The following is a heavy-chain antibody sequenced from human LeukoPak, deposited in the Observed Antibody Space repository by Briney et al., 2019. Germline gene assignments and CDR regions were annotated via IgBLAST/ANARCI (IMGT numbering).Heavy chain of an antibody. V-gene: IGHV3-66*01. D-gene: IGHD6-25*01. CDR3: ARDKSGDTIAATDTYFDY. Sequence: GKSLRLSCAASGFTVSGNSMSWVRQAPGKGLEWVSVIYSGGITNYADSVKDRFTIARDTSKNTVYLQMNSLRAEDTAVYYCARDKSGDTIAATDTYFDYWGQGTLVTVSS. J-gene: IGHJ4*02. CDR1: GFTVSGNS. CDR2: IYSGGIT.